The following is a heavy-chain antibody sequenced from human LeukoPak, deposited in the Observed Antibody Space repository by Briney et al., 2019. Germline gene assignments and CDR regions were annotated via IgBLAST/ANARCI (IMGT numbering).Heavy chain of an antibody. CDR3: AREYSSGWEDAFDI. Sequence: GGSLRLSCAASGFTFSDYYMSWIRQAPGKGLEWVSYISSSGSTIYYADSVKGRFTISRDNAKNSLYLQMNSLRAEDTAVYYCAREYSSGWEDAFDIWGQGTMATVSS. CDR1: GFTFSDYY. J-gene: IGHJ3*02. D-gene: IGHD6-19*01. CDR2: ISSSGSTI. V-gene: IGHV3-11*01.